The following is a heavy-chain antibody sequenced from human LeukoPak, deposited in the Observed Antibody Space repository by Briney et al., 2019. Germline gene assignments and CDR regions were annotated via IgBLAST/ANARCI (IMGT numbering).Heavy chain of an antibody. Sequence: SQTLSLTCTVSGGSISSCSYYWRWIRQPAGKGLEWIGRIYTSGSTNYNPSLKSRVTISVDTSKNQFSLKLSSVTAADTAVYYCARGRYYDSSGFTLDLWGRGTLVTVSS. D-gene: IGHD3-22*01. V-gene: IGHV4-61*02. J-gene: IGHJ2*01. CDR2: IYTSGST. CDR3: ARGRYYDSSGFTLDL. CDR1: GGSISSCSYY.